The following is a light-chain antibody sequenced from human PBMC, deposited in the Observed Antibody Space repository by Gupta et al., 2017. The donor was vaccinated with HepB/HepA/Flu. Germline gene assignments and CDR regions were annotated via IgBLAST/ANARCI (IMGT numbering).Light chain of an antibody. J-gene: IGKJ4*01. CDR3: QQYSSSLT. CDR1: KSVRNDW. V-gene: IGKV3-20*01. CDR2: TSS. Sequence: EIVLTKSPGTLYSSPGERVTLSCRSSKSVRNDWLAWYQHKPGQAPTLLFYTSSARAPGISDRFSGSGSGTDFTLTISRLEPEDFAVYYCQQYSSSLTFGGGTKVEMK.